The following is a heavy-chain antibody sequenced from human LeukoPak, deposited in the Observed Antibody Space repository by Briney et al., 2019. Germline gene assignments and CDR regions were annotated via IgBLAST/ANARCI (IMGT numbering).Heavy chain of an antibody. Sequence: GGTLRLSCAASGFTFDDYGMSWVGQAPGKGLEWVSGIIRVSDITVSADSVKGRFTISRDNAKHSLSLQMTSLRAEDTALYYCARGRYYYDSSGYSHFFDYWGQGTLVTVSS. J-gene: IGHJ4*02. V-gene: IGHV3-20*04. CDR2: IIRVSDIT. D-gene: IGHD3-22*01. CDR1: GFTFDDYG. CDR3: ARGRYYYDSSGYSHFFDY.